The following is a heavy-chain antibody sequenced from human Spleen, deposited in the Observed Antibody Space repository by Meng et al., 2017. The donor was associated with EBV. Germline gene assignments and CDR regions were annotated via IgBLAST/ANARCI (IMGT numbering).Heavy chain of an antibody. CDR1: EFTFSHYW. D-gene: IGHD1-14*01. V-gene: IGHV3-74*01. Sequence: PLVGSGGALVQPGGSLRLSCAAFEFTFSHYWMHWVRQAPGEGLVWVSRTNEDGTITNYADSVKGRFTISRDNARNTLYLQMNSLRVEDTAVYYCSRDLAGSDDYWGQGTLVTVSS. CDR3: SRDLAGSDDY. CDR2: TNEDGTIT. J-gene: IGHJ4*02.